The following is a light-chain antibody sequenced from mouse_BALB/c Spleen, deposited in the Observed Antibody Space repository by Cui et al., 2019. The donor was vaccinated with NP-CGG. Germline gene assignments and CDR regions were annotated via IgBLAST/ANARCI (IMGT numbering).Light chain of an antibody. V-gene: IGLV1*01. CDR3: ALWYSNHWV. CDR1: TGAVTTSNY. Sequence: QAVLTQDSPLTTSPGETVTLTCRSSTGAVTTSNYANWVQEKPDHLFTGLIGGTNNRAPGVPARFSGSLIGDKAALTITGAQTEDEAMYFCALWYSNHWVFGGGTKLTVL. J-gene: IGLJ1*01. CDR2: GTN.